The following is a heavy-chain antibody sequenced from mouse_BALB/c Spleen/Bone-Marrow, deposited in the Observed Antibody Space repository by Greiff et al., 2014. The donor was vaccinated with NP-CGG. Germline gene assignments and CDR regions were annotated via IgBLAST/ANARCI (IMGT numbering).Heavy chain of an antibody. CDR2: INPSTGYT. J-gene: IGHJ3*01. Sequence: VQLQQSGAELAKPGASVKMSCKASGYTFTSYWMHWVKQRPGQGLEWIGYINPSTGYTEYNQKFKDKATLTADKSSSTAYMQLSSLTSGDSAVYYCARSSGYDGFAYWGQGTLVTVSA. CDR1: GYTFTSYW. V-gene: IGHV1-7*01. D-gene: IGHD2-2*01. CDR3: ARSSGYDGFAY.